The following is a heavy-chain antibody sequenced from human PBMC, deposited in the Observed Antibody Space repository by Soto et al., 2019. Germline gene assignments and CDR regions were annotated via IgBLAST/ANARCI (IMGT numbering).Heavy chain of an antibody. D-gene: IGHD5-12*01. J-gene: IGHJ6*03. CDR2: IKQDGSEK. CDR1: GFTFSSYW. Sequence: PGGSLRLSCAASGFTFSSYWMSWVRQAPGKGLEWVANIKQDGSEKYYVDSVKGRFTISRDNAKNSLYLQMNSLRAEDTAVYYCARLVGGYSGYDAYMDVWGKGTTVTVSS. CDR3: ARLVGGYSGYDAYMDV. V-gene: IGHV3-7*01.